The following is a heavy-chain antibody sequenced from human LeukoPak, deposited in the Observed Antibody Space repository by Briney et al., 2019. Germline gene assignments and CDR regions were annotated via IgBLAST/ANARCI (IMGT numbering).Heavy chain of an antibody. CDR3: VGSYLGY. D-gene: IGHD3-10*01. CDR2: IKSKTDGGTT. J-gene: IGHJ4*02. CDR1: GLTFSNTW. Sequence: GGSLRLSCAASGLTFSNTWMTWVRQAPGKGPAWVGRIKSKTDGGTTDYTTPVKGRFTISRDDSKNALYLQMNSLTAEDTAVYYCVGSYLGYWGQGTLVTVSS. V-gene: IGHV3-15*01.